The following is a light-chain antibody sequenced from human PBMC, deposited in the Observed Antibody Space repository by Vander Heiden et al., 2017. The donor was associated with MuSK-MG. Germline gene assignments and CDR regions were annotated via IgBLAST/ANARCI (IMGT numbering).Light chain of an antibody. V-gene: IGLV2-18*02. CDR3: SSYTSSSIVV. Sequence: WDQHPPGTTHNVMIYDVSNRPSGVADRFSGSKSGNTASLTISGLQAEDEADYYCSSYTSSSIVVFGGGTKLTVL. J-gene: IGLJ2*01. CDR2: DVS.